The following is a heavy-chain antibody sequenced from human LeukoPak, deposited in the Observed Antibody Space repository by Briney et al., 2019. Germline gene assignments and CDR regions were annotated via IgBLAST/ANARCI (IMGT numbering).Heavy chain of an antibody. CDR1: GYTFTSYG. Sequence: EASVKFSCKASGYTFTSYGISWVRQAPGQGLEWMGWISAYNGNTNYAQKLQGRVTMTTDTSTSTAYMELRSLRSEDTAVYYCASEGQDIVVVPAAIKNYGDYESGNAFDIWGQGTMVTVSS. CDR2: ISAYNGNT. J-gene: IGHJ3*02. CDR3: ASEGQDIVVVPAAIKNYGDYESGNAFDI. D-gene: IGHD2-2*02. V-gene: IGHV1-18*01.